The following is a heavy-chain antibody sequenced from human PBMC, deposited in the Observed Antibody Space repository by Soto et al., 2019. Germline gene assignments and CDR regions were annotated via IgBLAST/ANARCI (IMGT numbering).Heavy chain of an antibody. V-gene: IGHV4-39*01. CDR3: ARGEDYYDSSGYYSLGYYGMDV. Sequence: SETLSLTCTVSGGSISSSSYYWGWIRQPPGKGLEWIGSIYYSGSTYYNPSLKSRVTISVDTSKNQFSLKLSSVTAADTAVYYCARGEDYYDSSGYYSLGYYGMDVWGQGTTVTVSS. D-gene: IGHD3-22*01. CDR2: IYYSGST. CDR1: GGSISSSSYY. J-gene: IGHJ6*02.